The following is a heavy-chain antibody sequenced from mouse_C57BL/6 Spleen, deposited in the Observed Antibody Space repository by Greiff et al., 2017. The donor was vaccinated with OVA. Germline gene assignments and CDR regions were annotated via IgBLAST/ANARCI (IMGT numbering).Heavy chain of an antibody. CDR3: ARDSYFDV. Sequence: QVQLQQSGAELVMPGASVKLSCKASGYTFTSYWMHWVKQRPGQGLEWIGEIDPSDSYTNYNQKFKGKSTLTVDKSSSTAYMQLSSLTSEDSAVYYCARDSYFDVWGTGTTVTVSS. CDR1: GYTFTSYW. CDR2: IDPSDSYT. V-gene: IGHV1-69*01. J-gene: IGHJ1*03.